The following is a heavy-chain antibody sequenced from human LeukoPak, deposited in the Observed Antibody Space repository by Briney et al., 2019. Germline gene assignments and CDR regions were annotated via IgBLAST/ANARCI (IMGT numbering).Heavy chain of an antibody. CDR1: GFTFHNYW. D-gene: IGHD6-19*01. Sequence: PGGSPRISRAAAGFTFHNYWIHRGRPAPRKGLEWVAVIWYDGSNKYYADSVKGRFTISRDNSKNTLYLQMNSLRAEDTAVYYCAKQADTYYFDYWGQGTLVTVSS. CDR2: IWYDGSNK. CDR3: AKQADTYYFDY. V-gene: IGHV3-33*06. J-gene: IGHJ4*02.